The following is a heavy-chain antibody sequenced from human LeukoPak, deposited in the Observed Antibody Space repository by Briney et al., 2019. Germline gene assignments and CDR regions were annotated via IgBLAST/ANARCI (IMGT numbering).Heavy chain of an antibody. Sequence: PGGSLRLSCAASGFTFSSYSMNWVRQAPGRGLEWVSSISSSSSYIYYADSVKGRFTISRDNAKNSLYLQMNSLRAEDTAVYYCARDRGNGGYSDYWGQGTLVTVSS. CDR3: ARDRGNGGYSDY. V-gene: IGHV3-21*01. D-gene: IGHD3-22*01. J-gene: IGHJ4*02. CDR1: GFTFSSYS. CDR2: ISSSSSYI.